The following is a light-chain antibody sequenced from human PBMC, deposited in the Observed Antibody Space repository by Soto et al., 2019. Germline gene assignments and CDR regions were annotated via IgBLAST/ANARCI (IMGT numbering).Light chain of an antibody. CDR2: GAS. Sequence: EIVLTQSPGTLSLSPGERATLSCRASQSVSSSYLAWYQQKPGQAPRLLIYGASSRATGIPDRFSGSGSGADFTLTISRLEPGDFAVYSCQQYGSAPYTVGQGNKLDIK. CDR3: QQYGSAPYT. J-gene: IGKJ2*01. V-gene: IGKV3-20*01. CDR1: QSVSSSY.